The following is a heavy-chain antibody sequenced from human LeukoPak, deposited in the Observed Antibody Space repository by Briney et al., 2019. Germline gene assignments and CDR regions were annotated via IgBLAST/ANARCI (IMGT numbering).Heavy chain of an antibody. J-gene: IGHJ4*02. CDR2: INPNSGGT. D-gene: IGHD3-22*01. CDR1: GYTFTGYY. Sequence: ASVKVSCKASGYTFTGYYMHWVRQAPGQGLEWMGRINPNSGGTNFAQKFQGRVTMTRDTSISTAYMELSRLRSDDTAVYYCARGGMYYYDSSGYPSGFDYWGQGTLVTVPS. CDR3: ARGGMYYYDSSGYPSGFDY. V-gene: IGHV1-2*06.